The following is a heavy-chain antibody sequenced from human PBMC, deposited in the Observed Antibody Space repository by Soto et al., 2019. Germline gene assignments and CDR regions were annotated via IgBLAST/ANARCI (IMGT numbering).Heavy chain of an antibody. CDR3: ARVGPSYYPLPYFDY. D-gene: IGHD4-4*01. Sequence: QVQLQESGPGLVKPSQTLSLTCTVSAGSMSSGDYYWNWIRQPPGKVLEWIGNIYSGGSTSYNPSLKSRLAISIDTSKNQFSLKLTSVTAADTAVYYCARVGPSYYPLPYFDYWGQGNLVTVSS. CDR2: IYSGGST. CDR1: AGSMSSGDYY. J-gene: IGHJ4*02. V-gene: IGHV4-30-4*01.